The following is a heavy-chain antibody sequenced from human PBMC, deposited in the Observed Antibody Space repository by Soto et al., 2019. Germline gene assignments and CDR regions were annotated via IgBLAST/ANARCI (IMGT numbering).Heavy chain of an antibody. V-gene: IGHV3-66*01. CDR3: AREIRGSGYARGDY. CDR2: IYSGGST. D-gene: IGHD5-12*01. J-gene: IGHJ4*02. CDR1: GFTVSSNY. Sequence: EVQLVESGGGLFQPGGSLRLSCAASGFTVSSNYMSWVRQAPGKGLEWVSVIYSGGSTYYADSVKGRFTISRDNSKNTLYLQMNSLRAEDTAVYYCAREIRGSGYARGDYWGQGTLVTVSS.